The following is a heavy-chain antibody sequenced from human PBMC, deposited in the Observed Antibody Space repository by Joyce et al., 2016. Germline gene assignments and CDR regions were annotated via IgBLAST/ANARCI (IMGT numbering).Heavy chain of an antibody. Sequence: EVQLVQSAAEVKKPGESLKISCKGSGYSFSNHWIGWVRQMPGKGLEYMGIVYGDDSDARYSPSFQGQVTISADKSTNAAYLQWTSLKASDTAMYYCARMTSLVGGYFTYWGHGTLVTVSS. CDR3: ARMTSLVGGYFTY. J-gene: IGHJ4*01. D-gene: IGHD3-10*01. V-gene: IGHV5-51*01. CDR2: VYGDDSDA. CDR1: GYSFSNHW.